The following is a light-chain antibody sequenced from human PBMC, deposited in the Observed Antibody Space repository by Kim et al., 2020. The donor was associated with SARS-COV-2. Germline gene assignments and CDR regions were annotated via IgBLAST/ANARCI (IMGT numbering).Light chain of an antibody. CDR3: QQSNASPWT. J-gene: IGKJ1*01. CDR1: QSINNW. V-gene: IGKV1-5*03. CDR2: NAS. Sequence: ASVGDRVTITCRASQSINNWLAWYQQKPGTAPKMLIYNASTLESGVPSRFSGSGSGTEFTLTISTLHPDDFATYYCQQSNASPWTFGQGTKVDIK.